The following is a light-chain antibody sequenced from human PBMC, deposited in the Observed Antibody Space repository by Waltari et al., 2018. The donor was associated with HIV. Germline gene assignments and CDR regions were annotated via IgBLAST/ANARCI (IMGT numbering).Light chain of an antibody. V-gene: IGLV1-44*01. CDR2: SNS. J-gene: IGLJ2*01. CDR3: AAWDDSLNAV. Sequence: SVLPQPPSASGTPGQRVTITCSGSTSNIATNPVNWYQQPPATAPKLLIYSNSRRPSGVPDRFSGSKSGTSASLAISGLQSEDEADYYCAAWDDSLNAVFGGGTKLTVL. CDR1: TSNIATNP.